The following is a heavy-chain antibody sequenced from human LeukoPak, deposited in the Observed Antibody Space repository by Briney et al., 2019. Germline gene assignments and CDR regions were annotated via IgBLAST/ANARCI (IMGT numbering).Heavy chain of an antibody. CDR3: AREQKLSLDY. V-gene: IGHV1-2*02. CDR2: INPNNGGT. D-gene: IGHD6-13*01. J-gene: IGHJ4*02. Sequence: GASVKVSCKASGYTFTGYYMHWVRQAPGQGLEWMGWINPNNGGTNYAQNFQGRVTMTRDMSISTAYMELSSLRSDDTAVYYCAREQKLSLDYWGQGTLVTVSS. CDR1: GYTFTGYY.